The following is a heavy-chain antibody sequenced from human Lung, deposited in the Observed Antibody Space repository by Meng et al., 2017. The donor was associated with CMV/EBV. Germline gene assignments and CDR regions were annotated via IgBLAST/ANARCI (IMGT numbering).Heavy chain of an antibody. V-gene: IGHV3-33*01. Sequence: SCAASGFACKDYGVHWVRQAPGKGPERVAVIWSNGINKYYKDSVKGRFTISRDNSKYTLFLQMNSLAAEDTAVYCCTASIIAAGTVDLWGQGTLVTVSS. J-gene: IGHJ4*02. CDR2: IWSNGINK. CDR1: GFACKDYG. D-gene: IGHD6-6*01. CDR3: TASIIAAGTVDL.